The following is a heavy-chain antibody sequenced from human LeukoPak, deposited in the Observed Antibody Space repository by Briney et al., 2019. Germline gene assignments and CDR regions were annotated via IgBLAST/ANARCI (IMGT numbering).Heavy chain of an antibody. CDR3: AKGPQLMTHFDY. D-gene: IGHD6-13*01. Sequence: PGGSLRLSCAASGFTFSNAWMSWVRRAPGKGLEWVSAITGSGGTTYYADSVKGRFTISRDNSKTTLYLQMNSLRAEDTAVYYCAKGPQLMTHFDYWGQGTLVTVSS. CDR2: ITGSGGTT. V-gene: IGHV3-23*01. J-gene: IGHJ4*02. CDR1: GFTFSNAW.